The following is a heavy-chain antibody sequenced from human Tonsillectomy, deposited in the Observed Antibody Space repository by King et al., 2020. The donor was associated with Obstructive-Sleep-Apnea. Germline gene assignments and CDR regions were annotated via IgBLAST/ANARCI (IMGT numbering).Heavy chain of an antibody. D-gene: IGHD2-2*01. V-gene: IGHV1-69*12. CDR1: GGTSSNYG. Sequence: AQLVQSGAEVKKPGSSVKVSCKASGGTSSNYGISWVRQAPGQGLEWMGGIIPIFGTANYAQKFQGRVTFTAGETTSTGYMDLSSRRSEDTAVYYCARDLPRRRGSHYQHLYGLDVWGQGTTVTVSS. CDR3: ARDLPRRRGSHYQHLYGLDV. J-gene: IGHJ6*02. CDR2: IIPIFGTA.